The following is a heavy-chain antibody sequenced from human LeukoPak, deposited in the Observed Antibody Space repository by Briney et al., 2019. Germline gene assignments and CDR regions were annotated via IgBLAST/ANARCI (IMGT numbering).Heavy chain of an antibody. D-gene: IGHD3-16*01. J-gene: IGHJ4*02. Sequence: ASVKVSCKASGYTFTSYYMHWVRQAPGHGLEWMGWISTYNGNTKYTQNLQGRVTMTTDTSTSTAYMELRSLRSDDTAVYYCARDPNAKVTSLFDYWGQGTLVTVSS. CDR3: ARDPNAKVTSLFDY. CDR2: ISTYNGNT. CDR1: GYTFTSYY. V-gene: IGHV1/OR15-2*02.